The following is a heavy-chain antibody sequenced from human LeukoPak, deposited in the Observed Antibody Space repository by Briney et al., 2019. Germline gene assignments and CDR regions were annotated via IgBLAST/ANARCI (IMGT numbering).Heavy chain of an antibody. J-gene: IGHJ4*02. CDR1: GGSISSSSYY. CDR2: IYTSGST. Sequence: SETLSLTCTVSGGSISSSSYYWGWIRQPAGKGLEWIGRIYTSGSTNYNPSLKSRVTMSVDTSKNQFSLKLSSVTAADTAVYYCARVAAVVGFDYWGQGTLVTVSS. V-gene: IGHV4-61*02. CDR3: ARVAAVVGFDY. D-gene: IGHD6-19*01.